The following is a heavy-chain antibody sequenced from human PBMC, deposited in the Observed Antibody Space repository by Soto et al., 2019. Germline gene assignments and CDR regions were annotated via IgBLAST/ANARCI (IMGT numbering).Heavy chain of an antibody. J-gene: IGHJ4*02. V-gene: IGHV4-31*03. CDR1: GGSISRGDYY. Sequence: SEALSLTCTVSGGSISRGDYYWSWIRQHPGKGLEWIGYIYYSGSTYYNPSLKSRVTISVDSSENQFSLKLSSVTAADTAVYYCARWPQLKPRFDYWGQGTLVTVSS. CDR3: ARWPQLKPRFDY. CDR2: IYYSGST. D-gene: IGHD1-1*01.